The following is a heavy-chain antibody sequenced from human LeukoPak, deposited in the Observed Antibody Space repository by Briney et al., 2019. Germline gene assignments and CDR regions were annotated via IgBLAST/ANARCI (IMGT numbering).Heavy chain of an antibody. V-gene: IGHV4-59*12. D-gene: IGHD3-10*01. J-gene: IGHJ4*02. CDR1: GGPLTSYY. CDR3: ARGVDYYGV. Sequence: SETLSLTCAVSGGPLTSYYWSWIRQPPGKGLEWIGFIYYRGSTNYNPSLESRVTISVDTSKNRFSLKLSSVTAADTAVYYCARGVDYYGVWGQGTLVTVSS. CDR2: IYYRGST.